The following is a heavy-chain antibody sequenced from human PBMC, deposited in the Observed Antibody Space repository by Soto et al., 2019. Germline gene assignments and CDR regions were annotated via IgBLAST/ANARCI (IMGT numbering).Heavy chain of an antibody. CDR2: ISTGGSSI. J-gene: IGHJ4*02. CDR1: EFIFSSFE. D-gene: IGHD3-16*01. Sequence: GGSLRLSCAASEFIFSSFEMNWVRQAPGKGLEWVSYISTGGSSIYYADSVKGRFTMSRDNAKNLLCLQMNSLRAEDTAVYYCARGGRRRYFDNWGQGTRVTVSS. V-gene: IGHV3-48*03. CDR3: ARGGRRRYFDN.